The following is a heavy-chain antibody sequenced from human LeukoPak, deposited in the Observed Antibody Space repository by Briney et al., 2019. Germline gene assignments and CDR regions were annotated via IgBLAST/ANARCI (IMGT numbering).Heavy chain of an antibody. Sequence: PGGSLRLSCAASGFTFSGYAMSWVRQAPGKGLEWVSAISGSGGSTYYADSVKGRFTISRDNSKNTLYLQMNSLRAEDTAVYYCAKDSYDYPAAFDYWGQGTLVTVSS. V-gene: IGHV3-23*01. CDR2: ISGSGGST. J-gene: IGHJ4*02. D-gene: IGHD5-12*01. CDR3: AKDSYDYPAAFDY. CDR1: GFTFSGYA.